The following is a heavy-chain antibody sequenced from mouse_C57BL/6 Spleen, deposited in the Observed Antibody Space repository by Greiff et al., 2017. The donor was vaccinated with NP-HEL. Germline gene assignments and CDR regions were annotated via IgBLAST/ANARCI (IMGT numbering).Heavy chain of an antibody. V-gene: IGHV4-1*01. J-gene: IGHJ1*03. Sequence: EVKVEESGGGLVQPGGSLKLSCAASGIDFSRYWMSWVRRAPGKGLEWIGEINPDSSTINYAPSLKDKFIISRDNAKNTLYLQMSKVRSEDTALYYCAREGFYYYGSSPDWYFDVWGTGTTVTVSS. CDR2: INPDSSTI. CDR1: GIDFSRYW. CDR3: AREGFYYYGSSPDWYFDV. D-gene: IGHD1-1*01.